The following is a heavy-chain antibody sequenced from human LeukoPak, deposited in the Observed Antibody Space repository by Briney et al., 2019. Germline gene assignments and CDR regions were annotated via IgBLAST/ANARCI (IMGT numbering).Heavy chain of an antibody. V-gene: IGHV1-24*01. Sequence: ASVKVSCKVSGYTLTELSMHWVRQAPGKELEWMGGFDPEDGETIYAQKFQGRVTMTEDTSTDTAYMELSSLRSEDTAVYYCATAGGLAAAGTFDYWGQGTLVTVSS. D-gene: IGHD6-13*01. CDR1: GYTLTELS. CDR3: ATAGGLAAAGTFDY. J-gene: IGHJ4*02. CDR2: FDPEDGET.